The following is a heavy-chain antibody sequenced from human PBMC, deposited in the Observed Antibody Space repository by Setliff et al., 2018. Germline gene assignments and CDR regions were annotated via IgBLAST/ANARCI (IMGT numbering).Heavy chain of an antibody. D-gene: IGHD6-19*01. Sequence: SETLSLTCTVSGGSISSYYWSWIRQPAGKGLEWIGHIYIGGSATYNPSLKSRVTMSIDTSKNQFSPKLTSVTAADTAVYYCAREQWLDPPGYYYMDVWAKGTTVTVSS. V-gene: IGHV4-4*07. CDR2: IYIGGSA. CDR1: GGSISSYY. CDR3: AREQWLDPPGYYYMDV. J-gene: IGHJ6*03.